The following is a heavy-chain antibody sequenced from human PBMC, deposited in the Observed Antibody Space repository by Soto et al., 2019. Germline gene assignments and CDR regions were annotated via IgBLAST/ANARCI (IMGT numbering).Heavy chain of an antibody. CDR1: GGTFSSYA. D-gene: IGHD1-26*01. CDR3: ARITVLSGSYYGQTPDYYYGMDV. Sequence: GASVKVSCMASGGTFSSYAISWVRQAPGQGLEWMGGIIPIFGTANYAQKFQGRVTITADESTSTAYMELSSLRSEDTAVYYCARITVLSGSYYGQTPDYYYGMDVWGQGTTVTVSS. J-gene: IGHJ6*02. V-gene: IGHV1-69*13. CDR2: IIPIFGTA.